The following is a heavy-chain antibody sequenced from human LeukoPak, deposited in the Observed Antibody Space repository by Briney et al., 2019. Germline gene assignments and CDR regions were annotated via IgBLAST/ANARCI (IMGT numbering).Heavy chain of an antibody. V-gene: IGHV3-30*02. CDR3: AKAGTYCSSTSCSFDY. J-gene: IGHJ4*02. CDR1: GFTFSSYG. CDR2: IRYDGSNK. D-gene: IGHD2-2*01. Sequence: PGGSLRLSCAASGFTFSSYGMHWVRHAPGKGLEWVAFIRYDGSNKYYADSVKGRFTISRDNSKNTLYLQMNSLRAEDTAVYYCAKAGTYCSSTSCSFDYWGQGTLVTVSS.